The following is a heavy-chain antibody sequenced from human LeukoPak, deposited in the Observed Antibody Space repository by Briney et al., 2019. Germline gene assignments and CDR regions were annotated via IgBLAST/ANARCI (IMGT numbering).Heavy chain of an antibody. Sequence: GSLRLSCAASGFTFSSYGMHWVRQAPGKGLEWVAVIWYDGSNKYYADSVKGRFTISRDNSKNTLYLQMNSLRAEDTAVYYCAKGAVAGPGGVYYFDYWGQGTLVTVSS. CDR2: IWYDGSNK. CDR3: AKGAVAGPGGVYYFDY. D-gene: IGHD6-19*01. CDR1: GFTFSSYG. V-gene: IGHV3-33*06. J-gene: IGHJ4*02.